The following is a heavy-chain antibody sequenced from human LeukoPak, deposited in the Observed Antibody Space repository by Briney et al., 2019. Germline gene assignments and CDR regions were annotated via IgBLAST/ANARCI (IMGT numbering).Heavy chain of an antibody. CDR2: ICATGNT. CDR3: ARHFRKDYPDSGSSQYFHYIDV. CDR1: GGSMSDHY. Sequence: PSGTLSLTCAVSGGSMSDHYWSWIRQTPGTTLEWIGYICATGNTNYSPSLKGRVTISLDTSKNHFSLRLRSVTAADTALYYCARHFRKDYPDSGSSQYFHYIDVWGKGTTVTVSS. J-gene: IGHJ6*03. D-gene: IGHD3-10*01. V-gene: IGHV4-4*09.